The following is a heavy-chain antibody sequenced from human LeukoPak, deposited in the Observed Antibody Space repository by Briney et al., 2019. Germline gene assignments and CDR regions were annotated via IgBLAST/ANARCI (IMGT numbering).Heavy chain of an antibody. Sequence: GGSLRLSCAASGFTFSSYAMHWVRQAPGKGLEWVAVISYDGSNKYYAGSVKGRFTISRDNAKNSLYLQMNSLRAEDTAVYYCARDYGGSSPFDYWGQGTLVTVSS. D-gene: IGHD4-23*01. CDR1: GFTFSSYA. J-gene: IGHJ4*02. V-gene: IGHV3-30*04. CDR2: ISYDGSNK. CDR3: ARDYGGSSPFDY.